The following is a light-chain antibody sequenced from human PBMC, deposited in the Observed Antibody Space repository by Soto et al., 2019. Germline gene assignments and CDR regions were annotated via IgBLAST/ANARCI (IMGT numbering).Light chain of an antibody. CDR2: EVR. CDR1: SSGGGAYNY. CDR3: SSYTTITTLG. J-gene: IGLJ1*01. Sequence: QSAVSQPASVSGSAGQSITISCTGTSSGGGAYNYVSWFQQHPGKVPKLVIYEVRHRPAGVSPRFSGSKSGYTASLTISGPQPEDEADYFCSSYTTITTLGFGTGTKVTV. V-gene: IGLV2-14*01.